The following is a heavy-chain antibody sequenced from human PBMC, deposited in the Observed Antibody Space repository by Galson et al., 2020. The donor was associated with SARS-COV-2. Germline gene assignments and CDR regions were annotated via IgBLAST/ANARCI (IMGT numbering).Heavy chain of an antibody. CDR2: ISSSSSYT. J-gene: IGHJ4*02. V-gene: IGHV3-11*06. CDR1: GFTFSDYY. CDR3: ARDRSSSSDY. Sequence: GESLKISCAASGFTFSDYYMSWIRHAPGKGLEWVSYISSSSSYTNYADSVKGRFTISRDNAKNSLYLQMNSLRAEDTAVYYCARDRSSSSDYWGQGTLVTVSS. D-gene: IGHD6-6*01.